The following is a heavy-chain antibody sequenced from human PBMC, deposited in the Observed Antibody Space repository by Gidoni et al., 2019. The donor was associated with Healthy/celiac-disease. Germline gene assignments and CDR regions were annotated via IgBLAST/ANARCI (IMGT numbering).Heavy chain of an antibody. CDR2: INHSGST. D-gene: IGHD6-19*01. J-gene: IGHJ4*02. CDR1: GGSFSGYY. V-gene: IGHV4-34*01. Sequence: QVQLQQWGAGLLKPSETLSLTCAVYGGSFSGYYWSWIRQPPGKGLEWIGEINHSGSTNYNPSLKSRVTISVDTSKNQFSLKLSSVTAADTAVYYCARGEVHWLVLRGPGMDYWGQGTLVTVSS. CDR3: ARGEVHWLVLRGPGMDY.